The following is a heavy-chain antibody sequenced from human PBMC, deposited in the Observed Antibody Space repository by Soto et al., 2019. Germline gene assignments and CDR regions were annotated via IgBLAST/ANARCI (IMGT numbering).Heavy chain of an antibody. CDR2: IYYSGST. CDR1: GGSISSGGYY. V-gene: IGHV4-31*03. Sequence: PSETLSLTCTVSGGSISSGGYYWSWIRQHPGKGLEWIGYIYYSGSTYYNPSLKRRVTISVDTAKNQFSLKLSSVTAADTAVYYCARVRFSDYYYYMDVWGKGTTVTVSS. J-gene: IGHJ6*03. CDR3: ARVRFSDYYYYMDV.